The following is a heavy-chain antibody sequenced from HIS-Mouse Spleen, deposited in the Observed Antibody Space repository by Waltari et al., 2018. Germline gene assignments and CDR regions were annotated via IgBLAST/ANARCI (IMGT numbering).Heavy chain of an antibody. CDR3: AREIPYSSSWYDWYFDL. V-gene: IGHV4-39*07. J-gene: IGHJ2*01. CDR2: SYYSGRT. CDR1: GGSISSSSYY. Sequence: QLQLQESGPGLVKPSETLSLTCTVSGGSISSSSYYWGWIRQPPGKGLEWIGSSYYSGRTYYNTSLKSRVTISVDTSKNQFSLKLCSVTAADTAVYYCAREIPYSSSWYDWYFDLWGRGTLVTVSS. D-gene: IGHD6-13*01.